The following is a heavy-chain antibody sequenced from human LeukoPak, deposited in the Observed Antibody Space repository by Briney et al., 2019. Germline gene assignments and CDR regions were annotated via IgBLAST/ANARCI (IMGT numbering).Heavy chain of an antibody. CDR2: ISSSSSYI. D-gene: IGHD3-3*01. CDR1: GFTFSSYW. Sequence: GGSLRLSCAASGFTFSSYWMNWVRQAPGKGLEWVSSISSSSSYIYYADSVKGRFTISRDNAKNSLYLQMNSLRAEDTAVYYCARATYYDFWSGYRLGYYYYYMDVWGKGTTVTVSS. J-gene: IGHJ6*03. CDR3: ARATYYDFWSGYRLGYYYYYMDV. V-gene: IGHV3-21*01.